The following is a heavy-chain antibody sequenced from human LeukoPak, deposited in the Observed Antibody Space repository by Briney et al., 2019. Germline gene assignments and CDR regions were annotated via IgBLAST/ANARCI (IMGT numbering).Heavy chain of an antibody. CDR3: ARDRVVVPAATENDAFDI. J-gene: IGHJ3*02. V-gene: IGHV3-48*01. D-gene: IGHD2-2*01. CDR1: GFTFSSHS. CDR2: ISSSSSTI. Sequence: GGSLRLSCAASGFTFSSHSMNWVRQAPGKGLEWVSYISSSSSTIYYADSVKGRFTISRDNAKNSLYLQMNSLRAEDTAVYYCARDRVVVPAATENDAFDIWGQGTMVTVSS.